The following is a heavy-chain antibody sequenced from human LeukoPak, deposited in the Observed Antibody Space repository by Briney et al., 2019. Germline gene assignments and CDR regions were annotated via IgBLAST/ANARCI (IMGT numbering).Heavy chain of an antibody. CDR1: GFTVSNNY. D-gene: IGHD5-24*01. CDR3: ARDRSDGNYYMVV. J-gene: IGHJ6*03. V-gene: IGHV3-53*01. CDR2: IDGGGST. Sequence: GGSLRLSCAASGFTVSNNYMSWLRQAPGKGLEWVSVIDGGGSTSYADSVKGRFTISRDNSKNTLYLQMNILRVDDTGVYYCARDRSDGNYYMVVWGKGTTVIVSS.